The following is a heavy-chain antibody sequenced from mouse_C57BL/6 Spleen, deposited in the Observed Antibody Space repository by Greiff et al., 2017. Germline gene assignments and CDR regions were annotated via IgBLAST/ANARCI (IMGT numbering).Heavy chain of an antibody. D-gene: IGHD1-1*01. CDR3: ARSLEFYYYGSDWCSDV. V-gene: IGHV1-55*01. Sequence: QVQLQQPGAELVKPGASVKMSCKASGYTFTSYWITWVKQRPGHGLEWIGDIYPGSGCTNYNEKFKSKATLTVDTSSSTAYMQLSSLTSEDSAVYYCARSLEFYYYGSDWCSDVWGTGTTVTVSS. CDR1: GYTFTSYW. J-gene: IGHJ1*03. CDR2: IYPGSGCT.